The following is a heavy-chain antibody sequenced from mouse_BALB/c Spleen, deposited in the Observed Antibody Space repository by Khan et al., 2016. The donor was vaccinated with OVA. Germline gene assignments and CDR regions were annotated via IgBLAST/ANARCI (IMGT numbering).Heavy chain of an antibody. J-gene: IGHJ2*01. D-gene: IGHD1-1*01. CDR1: GYTFINYW. CDR3: ARRGLRWDFDY. CDR2: INPSTAYT. Sequence: QVSLQQSGAELAKPGASVKMSCKASGYTFINYWILWVKQRPGQGLEWIGYINPSTAYTDYNQNFKDKATLIADKSSSTAYMQLSSLTSEDAAVYYCARRGLRWDFDYWGQGTTLTVSS. V-gene: IGHV1-7*01.